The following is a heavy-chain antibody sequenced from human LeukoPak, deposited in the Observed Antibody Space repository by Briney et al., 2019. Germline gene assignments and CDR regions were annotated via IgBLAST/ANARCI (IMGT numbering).Heavy chain of an antibody. V-gene: IGHV3-48*03. CDR1: GFTFSSYE. CDR2: ISSSGTTI. D-gene: IGHD2-15*01. CDR3: ARVGVVVAATGNLWFDP. Sequence: GGSLRLSCAASGFTFSSYEMNWVSQAPGKGLEWVSYISSSGTTIYYADSVKGRFTISRDNAKNSLYLQMNSLRAEDTAVYYCARVGVVVAATGNLWFDPWGQGTLVTVSS. J-gene: IGHJ5*02.